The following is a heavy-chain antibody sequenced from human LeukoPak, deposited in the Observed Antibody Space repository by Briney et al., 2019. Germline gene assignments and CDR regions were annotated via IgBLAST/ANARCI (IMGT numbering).Heavy chain of an antibody. Sequence: GGSLRLSCAASGFTFSSYSMNWVRQAPGKGLEWVSSISSSSSYIYYADSVKGRFTISRDNAKNSLYLQMNSLRAEDTAAYYCATLLAATPLDIWGQGTMVTVSS. CDR2: ISSSSSYI. CDR3: ATLLAATPLDI. J-gene: IGHJ3*02. D-gene: IGHD2-15*01. V-gene: IGHV3-21*01. CDR1: GFTFSSYS.